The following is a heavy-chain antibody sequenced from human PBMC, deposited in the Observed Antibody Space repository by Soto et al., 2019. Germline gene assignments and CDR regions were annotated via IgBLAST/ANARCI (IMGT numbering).Heavy chain of an antibody. V-gene: IGHV3-13*04. CDR2: IGTAGDT. CDR1: GFTFRSYD. J-gene: IGHJ5*02. D-gene: IGHD6-6*01. CDR3: ARDSIQYSSSSRRSLWNWFDP. Sequence: GGSLGLSCAASGFTFRSYDMHWVRQAKGKGLEWVSAIGTAGDTYYPGSVKGRFTISRENAKNSLYLQMNSLRAEDTAVYYCARDSIQYSSSSRRSLWNWFDPWGQGTLVTVSS.